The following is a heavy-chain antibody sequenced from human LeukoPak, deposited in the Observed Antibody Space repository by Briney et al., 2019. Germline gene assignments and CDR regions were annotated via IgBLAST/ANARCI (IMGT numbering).Heavy chain of an antibody. CDR1: GFTFSSYW. Sequence: TGGSLRLSCAASGFTFSSYWVHWVRQTPGKGLVWVSRINSDGSSTSYADSVKGRFTISRDNAKNTLYLQMNSLRAEDTAVYYCAVGYSYSPFDYWGQGTLVTVSS. J-gene: IGHJ4*02. CDR3: AVGYSYSPFDY. CDR2: INSDGSST. V-gene: IGHV3-74*01. D-gene: IGHD5-18*01.